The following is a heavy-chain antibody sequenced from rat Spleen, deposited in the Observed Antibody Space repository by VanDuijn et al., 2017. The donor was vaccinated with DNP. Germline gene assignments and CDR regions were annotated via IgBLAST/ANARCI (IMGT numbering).Heavy chain of an antibody. Sequence: EVQLMESGGGLVQPGRSLKLSCAASGFTFSNYDMAWVRQAPTKGLEWVASISPSGGTTYYRDSVKGRFTISRDKAKSTLYLQMDSLISEDTATYYCATQGYYDGSYYPFAYWGQGTLVTVSS. CDR3: ATQGYYDGSYYPFAY. D-gene: IGHD1-12*02. CDR2: ISPSGGTT. CDR1: GFTFSNYD. J-gene: IGHJ3*01. V-gene: IGHV5-19*01.